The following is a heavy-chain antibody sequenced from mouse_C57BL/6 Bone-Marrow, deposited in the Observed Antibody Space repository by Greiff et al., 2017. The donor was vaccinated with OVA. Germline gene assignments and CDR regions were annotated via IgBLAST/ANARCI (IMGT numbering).Heavy chain of an antibody. CDR1: GFNIKDDY. CDR2: IDPENGDT. V-gene: IGHV14-4*01. Sequence: VQLKQSGAELVRPGASVKLSCTASGFNIKDDYMHWVKQRPEQGLEWIGWIDPENGDTEYASKFQGQATITAETSSNTAYLQLSSLTSEDTAVYYCTSYGIFGYWGQGTTLTVSS. J-gene: IGHJ2*01. D-gene: IGHD2-1*01. CDR3: TSYGIFGY.